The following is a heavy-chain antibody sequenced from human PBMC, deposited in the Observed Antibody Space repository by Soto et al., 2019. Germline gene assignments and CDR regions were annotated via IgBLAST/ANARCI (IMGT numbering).Heavy chain of an antibody. Sequence: SETLSLTCAVYGGSFSGYYWSWIRQPPGKGLEWIGEINHSGSTNYNPSLKSRVTISVDTSKNQFSLKLSSVTAADTAVYYCAMDFDHGAFDIWGQRTMVPVSS. CDR3: AMDFDHGAFDI. CDR2: INHSGST. J-gene: IGHJ3*02. D-gene: IGHD3-9*01. CDR1: GGSFSGYY. V-gene: IGHV4-34*01.